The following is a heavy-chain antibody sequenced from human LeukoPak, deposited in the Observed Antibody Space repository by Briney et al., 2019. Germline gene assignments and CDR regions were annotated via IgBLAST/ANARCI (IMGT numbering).Heavy chain of an antibody. CDR3: ARDTGEAYSGSYDFHSYYYYMDV. D-gene: IGHD1-26*01. CDR2: INHSGST. Sequence: SETLSLTCAVYGGSFSGYYWSWIRQPPGKGLEWIGEINHSGSTNYNPSLKSRVTISVDTSKNQFSLKLSSVTAEDTAVYYCARDTGEAYSGSYDFHSYYYYMDVWGKGTTVTVSS. CDR1: GGSFSGYY. J-gene: IGHJ6*03. V-gene: IGHV4-34*01.